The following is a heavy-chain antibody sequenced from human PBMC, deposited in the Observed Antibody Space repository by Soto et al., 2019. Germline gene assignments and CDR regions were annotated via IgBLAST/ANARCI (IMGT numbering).Heavy chain of an antibody. J-gene: IGHJ6*02. CDR1: GGSFSGYY. V-gene: IGHV4-34*01. CDR3: ASLGGEGGMDV. D-gene: IGHD4-17*01. CDR2: INHSGST. Sequence: PSETLSLTCAVYGGSFSGYYWSWIRQPPGKGLEWIGEINHSGSTNYNPSLKSRVTISVDTSKNQFSLKLSSVTAADTAVYYCASLGGEGGMDVWGQGTTVTVSS.